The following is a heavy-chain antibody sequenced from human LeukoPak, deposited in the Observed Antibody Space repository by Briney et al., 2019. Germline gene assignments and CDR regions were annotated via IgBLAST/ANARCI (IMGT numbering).Heavy chain of an antibody. CDR1: LFTSSDYY. Sequence: GGSLRLSRAASLFTSSDYYMSCIRQTPGKGLEWVSYISSSGSTIYYADSVKGRFTISRDNAKNSLYLQMNSMRAEDTAVYYCASSIQLWPPFYYGMDVWGQGTTVTVSS. V-gene: IGHV3-11*01. CDR2: ISSSGSTI. CDR3: ASSIQLWPPFYYGMDV. D-gene: IGHD5-18*01. J-gene: IGHJ6*02.